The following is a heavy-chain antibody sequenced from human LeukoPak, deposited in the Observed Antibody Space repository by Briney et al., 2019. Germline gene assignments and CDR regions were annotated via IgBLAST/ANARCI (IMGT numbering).Heavy chain of an antibody. J-gene: IGHJ5*02. D-gene: IGHD1-14*01. Sequence: PGGSLRLSCAASGFNFNAYSMAWVRQAPGKGLEWVSIISRASESIFYADSVKGRFTISRDNAKNSLYLQMNGLRADDTAVYYCARGIRRNINYWFDPWGQGTPVTVSS. CDR2: ISRASESI. V-gene: IGHV3-21*04. CDR3: ARGIRRNINYWFDP. CDR1: GFNFNAYS.